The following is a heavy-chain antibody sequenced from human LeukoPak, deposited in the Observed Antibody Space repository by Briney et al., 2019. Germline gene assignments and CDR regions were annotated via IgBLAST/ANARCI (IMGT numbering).Heavy chain of an antibody. D-gene: IGHD3-22*01. Sequence: GGSLRLSCAASGFTFSSYAMSWVRQAPGKGLEWVSAISGSGGSTYYADSVKGRFTISRDNSRNTLYLRMNSLRAEDTAVYYCAKGVASSGLYPWGQGTLVTVSS. CDR2: ISGSGGST. J-gene: IGHJ5*02. CDR1: GFTFSSYA. V-gene: IGHV3-23*01. CDR3: AKGVASSGLYP.